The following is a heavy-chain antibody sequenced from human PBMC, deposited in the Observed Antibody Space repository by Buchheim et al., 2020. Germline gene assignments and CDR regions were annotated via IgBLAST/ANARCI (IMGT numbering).Heavy chain of an antibody. CDR2: ISANGDRT. D-gene: IGHD7-27*01. V-gene: IGHV3-23*01. Sequence: EMQLLESGGGLAQPGGSLRLSCAASSFSFASLPMTWVRQAPGKGLEWFSTISANGDRTYYAESVKGRFTISRDNSRATFYLQMNSLRAEDTALYHCARDLNWGSGYWGQGTL. CDR3: ARDLNWGSGY. CDR1: SFSFASLP. J-gene: IGHJ4*02.